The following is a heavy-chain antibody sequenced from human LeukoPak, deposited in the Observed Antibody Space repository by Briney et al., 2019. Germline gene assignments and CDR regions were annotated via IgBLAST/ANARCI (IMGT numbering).Heavy chain of an antibody. CDR2: ISGGGGGI. D-gene: IGHD6-13*01. V-gene: IGHV3-23*01. CDR1: GLTFNNYA. Sequence: GGSLRLSCAASGLTFNNYAMSWVRRAPGKGLAWVSTISGGGGGIYYADSVKGRFTISRDNSKNTLYLQMNSLRAEDTAVYYCAKHPSDSSSWYYFDYWGQGTLVTVSS. CDR3: AKHPSDSSSWYYFDY. J-gene: IGHJ4*02.